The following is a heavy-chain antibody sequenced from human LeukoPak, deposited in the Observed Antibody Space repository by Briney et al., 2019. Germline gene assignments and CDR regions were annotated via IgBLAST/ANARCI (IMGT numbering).Heavy chain of an antibody. CDR2: IKSDGKT. J-gene: IGHJ4*02. D-gene: IGHD3-22*01. CDR1: GFTFNTYA. Sequence: GGSLRLSCAASGFTFNTYAMSWVRQAPGMGLEWVSAIKSDGKTHYADSVKGRFTISRDNSKNTLSLQMTSLRAEDTAVYYCARATYYYDSSGYRAIYYFDYWGQGTLVTVSS. V-gene: IGHV3-23*01. CDR3: ARATYYYDSSGYRAIYYFDY.